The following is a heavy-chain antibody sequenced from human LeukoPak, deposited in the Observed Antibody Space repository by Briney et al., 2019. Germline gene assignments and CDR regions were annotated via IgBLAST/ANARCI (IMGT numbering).Heavy chain of an antibody. CDR2: ISGYNGDT. J-gene: IGHJ4*02. Sequence: GASLKVSCKASGYTFTGYGISWVRQAPGQGLEWMGWISGYNGDTKYAQKLQGRLTMTTDTSTSTAYMDLRSLRPDDTAVYYCARDSLNIGYCSSTSCLPPDYWGQGTLVTVSS. D-gene: IGHD2-2*03. V-gene: IGHV1-18*01. CDR3: ARDSLNIGYCSSTSCLPPDY. CDR1: GYTFTGYG.